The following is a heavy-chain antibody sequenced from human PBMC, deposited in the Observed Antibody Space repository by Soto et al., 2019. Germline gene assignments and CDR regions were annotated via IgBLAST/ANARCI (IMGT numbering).Heavy chain of an antibody. D-gene: IGHD5-12*01. V-gene: IGHV3-23*01. Sequence: EVQLLESGGGLVQPGGSLRLSCVGSGFTFSSYDMTWVRQAPGKGLEWVSSFSFYGRRDNTYYADSVKGRFTISRDNSRNTVYLQMDNLRVEDTAVYYCGKSLYSDNGGPNDHLGQGTLVTVSS. J-gene: IGHJ4*02. CDR1: GFTFSSYD. CDR3: GKSLYSDNGGPNDH. CDR2: FSFYGRRDNT.